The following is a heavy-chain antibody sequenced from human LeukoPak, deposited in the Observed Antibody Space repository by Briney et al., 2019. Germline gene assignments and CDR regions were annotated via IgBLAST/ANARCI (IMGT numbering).Heavy chain of an antibody. CDR3: ARDQVRYSSSWYIH. J-gene: IGHJ4*02. CDR1: GFTFSSYS. CDR2: ISSSSSTI. Sequence: GGSLRLSCAASGFTFSSYSMNWVRQAPGKGLEWVSYISSSSSTIYYADSVKGRFTISRDNAKNSLYLQMNSLRAEDTAVYYCARDQVRYSSSWYIHWGQGTLVTVSS. V-gene: IGHV3-48*04. D-gene: IGHD6-13*01.